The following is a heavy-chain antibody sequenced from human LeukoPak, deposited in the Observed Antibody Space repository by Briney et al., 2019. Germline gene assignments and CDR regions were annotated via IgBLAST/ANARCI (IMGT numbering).Heavy chain of an antibody. V-gene: IGHV3-74*01. CDR3: AKVAATLFGFFDY. D-gene: IGHD3-10*02. CDR2: ILSDGSST. CDR1: GFHFSTYW. J-gene: IGHJ4*02. Sequence: GGSLRLSCAASGFHFSTYWMHWVRPAPGKGLVWVLRILSDGSSTSYADSVKGRFTISRDNAKNTLYLQMNSLRAEDTAVYYCAKVAATLFGFFDYWGQGTLVTVSS.